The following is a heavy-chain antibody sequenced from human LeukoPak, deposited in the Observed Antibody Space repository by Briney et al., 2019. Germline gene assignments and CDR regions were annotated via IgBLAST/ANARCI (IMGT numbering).Heavy chain of an antibody. CDR2: INHSGST. J-gene: IGHJ4*02. V-gene: IGHV4-34*01. Sequence: SETLSLTCAVYGGSFSGYYWSWIRQPPGKGPEWIGEINHSGSTNYNPSLKSRVTISVDTSKNQFSLKLSSVTAADTAVYYCARGGVYSSGWYGGRIRFDYWGQGTLVTVSS. CDR1: GGSFSGYY. CDR3: ARGGVYSSGWYGGRIRFDY. D-gene: IGHD6-19*01.